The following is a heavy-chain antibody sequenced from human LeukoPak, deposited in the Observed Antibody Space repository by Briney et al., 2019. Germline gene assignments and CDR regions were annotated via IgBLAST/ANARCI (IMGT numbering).Heavy chain of an antibody. CDR2: IRRSSSTI. V-gene: IGHV3-48*03. CDR3: ARDYSHDIGGYLPYYFDS. Sequence: GGSLRLSCAASGFTFSNYEMNWVRQAPGKGLEWVSYIRRSSSTIYYADSVKGRFTISRDNAKNSLYLQMNSLRAEDTAVYYCARDYSHDIGGYLPYYFDSWGQGTPVTVSS. D-gene: IGHD3-22*01. CDR1: GFTFSNYE. J-gene: IGHJ4*02.